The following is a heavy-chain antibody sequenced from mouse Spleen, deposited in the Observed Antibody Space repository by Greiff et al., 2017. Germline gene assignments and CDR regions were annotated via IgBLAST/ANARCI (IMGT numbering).Heavy chain of an antibody. Sequence: QVQLKESGAELVRPGASVTLSCKASGYTFTDYEMHWVKQTPVHGLEWIGAIDPETGGTAYNQKFKGKAILTADKSSSTAYMELRSLTSEDSAVYYCTRGLLRLRNYWGQGTTLTVSS. J-gene: IGHJ2*01. CDR3: TRGLLRLRNY. CDR2: IDPETGGT. V-gene: IGHV1-15*01. CDR1: GYTFTDYE. D-gene: IGHD1-2*01.